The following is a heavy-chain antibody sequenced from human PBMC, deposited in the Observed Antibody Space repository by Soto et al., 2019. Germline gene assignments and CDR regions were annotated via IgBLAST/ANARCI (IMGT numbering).Heavy chain of an antibody. V-gene: IGHV1-69*13. D-gene: IGHD6-13*01. Sequence: SVKVSCKASGGTFSSYAISWVRQAPGQGLEWMGGIIPIFGTANYAQKFQGRVTITADESTSTAYMELSSLRSEDTAVYYCTRDEGIAAAGTPYYYGMDVWGQGTTVTVSS. CDR3: TRDEGIAAAGTPYYYGMDV. J-gene: IGHJ6*02. CDR1: GGTFSSYA. CDR2: IIPIFGTA.